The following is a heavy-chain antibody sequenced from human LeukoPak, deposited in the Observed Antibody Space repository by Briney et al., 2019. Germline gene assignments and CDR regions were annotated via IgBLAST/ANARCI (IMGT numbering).Heavy chain of an antibody. J-gene: IGHJ4*02. CDR2: ISGDGTTT. D-gene: IGHD6-19*01. CDR1: GFTFSNYY. V-gene: IGHV3-74*01. CDR3: ARVGYCNNSGCFSIFAY. Sequence: SGGSLRLSCAASGFTFSNYYLHWVRQVPGKGLEWVSRISGDGTTTTYADSVKGRFTISRDNAKNTLFLQMNSLTGEDTALYFCARVGYCNNSGCFSIFAYWGRGALVTVSS.